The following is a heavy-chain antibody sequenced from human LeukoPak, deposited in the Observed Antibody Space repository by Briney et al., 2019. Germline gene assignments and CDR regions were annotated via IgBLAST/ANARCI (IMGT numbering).Heavy chain of an antibody. CDR3: ARGGPYDYGDYGEYYYYYYGMDV. Sequence: GESLKISCKGSGYSFTSYWIGWVRQMPGKGLEWMGIIYPGDSDTRYSPSFQGQVTISADKSISTAYLQWSSLRASDTAMYYCARGGPYDYGDYGEYYYYYYGMDVWGQGTTVTVSS. CDR1: GYSFTSYW. J-gene: IGHJ6*02. V-gene: IGHV5-51*01. CDR2: IYPGDSDT. D-gene: IGHD4-17*01.